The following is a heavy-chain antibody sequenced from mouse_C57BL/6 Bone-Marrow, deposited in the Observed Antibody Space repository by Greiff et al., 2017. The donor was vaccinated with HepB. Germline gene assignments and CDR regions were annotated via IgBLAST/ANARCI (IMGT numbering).Heavy chain of an antibody. D-gene: IGHD2-4*01. Sequence: VQLKQSGAELVRPGASVKLSCTASGFNIKDDYMHWVKQRPEQGLEWIGWIDPENGDTEYASKFQGKATITADTSSNTAYLQLSSLTSEDTAVYYCTTEEYDYDGFDYWGQGTTLTVSS. CDR1: GFNIKDDY. CDR2: IDPENGDT. CDR3: TTEEYDYDGFDY. V-gene: IGHV14-4*01. J-gene: IGHJ2*01.